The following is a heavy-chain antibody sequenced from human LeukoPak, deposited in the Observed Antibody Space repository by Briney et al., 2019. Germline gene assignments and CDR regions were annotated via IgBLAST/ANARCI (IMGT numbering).Heavy chain of an antibody. CDR2: IIPIFGTA. J-gene: IGHJ4*02. V-gene: IGHV1-69*06. CDR3: ARDTGTRVPFDY. D-gene: IGHD2-2*01. CDR1: GGTFSSYA. Sequence: SVKVSCKASGGTFSSYAISWVRQAPGQGLEWMGGIIPIFGTANYAQKFQGRVTITADKSTSTAYMELSSLRSEDTAVYYCARDTGTRVPFDYWGQGTLVTVSS.